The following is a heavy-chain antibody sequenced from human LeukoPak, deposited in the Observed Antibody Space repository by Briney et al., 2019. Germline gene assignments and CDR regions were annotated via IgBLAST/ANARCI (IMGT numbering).Heavy chain of an antibody. V-gene: IGHV3-9*01. CDR1: GFTLDDYA. J-gene: IGHJ1*01. CDR2: ISWNSVNI. D-gene: IGHD2-2*02. Sequence: GRSLRLSCAASGFTLDDYAMHWVRQAPGKGLEWVSGISWNSVNIGYADSVKGRFTISRDNAKNSLYLQMNSLRAEDTAVYYCAREVYCSSTSCYTGYFQHWGQGTLVTVSS. CDR3: AREVYCSSTSCYTGYFQH.